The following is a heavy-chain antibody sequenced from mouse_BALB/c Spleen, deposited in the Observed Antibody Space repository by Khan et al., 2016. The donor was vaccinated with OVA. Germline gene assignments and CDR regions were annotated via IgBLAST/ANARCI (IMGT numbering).Heavy chain of an antibody. D-gene: IGHD2-10*01. CDR2: INTYTGEP. Sequence: QIQLVQSGPELKKPGETVKISCKASGYTFTNSGMNWVKQAPGKGLKWMGWINTYTGEPTYADDFKGRFAFSLETSASTAYLQINNLKSEDTATXCGASPPYFSYVLVYWGQGTSVTVSS. CDR1: GYTFTNSG. CDR3: ASPPYFSYVLVY. J-gene: IGHJ4*01. V-gene: IGHV9-3-1*01.